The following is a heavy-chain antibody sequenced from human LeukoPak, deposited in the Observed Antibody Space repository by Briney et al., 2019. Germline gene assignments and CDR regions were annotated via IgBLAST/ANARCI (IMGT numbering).Heavy chain of an antibody. D-gene: IGHD4-11*01. CDR3: ARGYNNYGYVFDI. V-gene: IGHV3-21*01. J-gene: IGHJ3*02. Sequence: PGGSLRLSCAASGCTFSSYSMNWVRQAPGKGLEWVSSINSNSRYKYYAVSVKGRFTISRHNAKHSLYLQMNRLRAEDTAVYYCARGYNNYGYVFDIWGQGTVVTVSS. CDR2: INSNSRYK. CDR1: GCTFSSYS.